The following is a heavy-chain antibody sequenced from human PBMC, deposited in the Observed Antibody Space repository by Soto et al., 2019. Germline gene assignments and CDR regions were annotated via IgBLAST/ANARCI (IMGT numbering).Heavy chain of an antibody. CDR3: ASPGVCPSNRCYYYGMDV. J-gene: IGHJ6*02. D-gene: IGHD3-10*01. V-gene: IGHV1-69*06. CDR1: GGSFSSYA. CDR2: IIPIFGTA. Sequence: SVKVSCKASGGSFSSYAISRVRQAPGQGLEWMGGIIPIFGTANYAQKFQGRVTITADKSTSTAYMELSSLRSEDTAVYYCASPGVCPSNRCYYYGMDVWGQGTTVTVSS.